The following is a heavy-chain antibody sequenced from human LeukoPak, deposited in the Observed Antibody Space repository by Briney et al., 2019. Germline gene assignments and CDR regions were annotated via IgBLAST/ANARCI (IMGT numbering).Heavy chain of an antibody. CDR1: GLTFSSYA. Sequence: GGSLRLSCAASGLTFSSYAMSWVRQAPGKGLEWVSAISGSGGSTYYAGSVKGRFTISRDNSKNTLYLQMNSLRAEDTAVYYCAKDSTYYYGSGSFPHDYWGQGTLVTVSS. CDR3: AKDSTYYYGSGSFPHDY. CDR2: ISGSGGST. J-gene: IGHJ4*02. V-gene: IGHV3-23*01. D-gene: IGHD3-10*01.